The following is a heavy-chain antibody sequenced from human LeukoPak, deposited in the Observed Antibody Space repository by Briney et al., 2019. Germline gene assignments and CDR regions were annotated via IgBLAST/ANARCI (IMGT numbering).Heavy chain of an antibody. J-gene: IGHJ4*02. V-gene: IGHV3-53*01. CDR3: AVRSGYCSSTSCYGGDYFDY. Sequence: GGSLRLSCAASGFTVSSNYMSWVRQAPGKGLEWVSVIYSGGSTYYADSVKGRFTISRDNSKNTLYLQMNSLRAEDTAVYYCAVRSGYCSSTSCYGGDYFDYWGQGTLVTVSS. CDR2: IYSGGST. D-gene: IGHD2-2*01. CDR1: GFTVSSNY.